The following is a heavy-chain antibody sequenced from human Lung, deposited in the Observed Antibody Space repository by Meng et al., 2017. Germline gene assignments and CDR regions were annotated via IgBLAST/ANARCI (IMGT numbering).Heavy chain of an antibody. V-gene: IGHV4-39*01. CDR2: IDNTGST. J-gene: IGHJ5*02. D-gene: IGHD1-26*01. CDR1: GGSISSSSYY. Sequence: QLQLQESGPGLVKPSETLSLSCTVSGGSISSSSYYWGWTRQPPGKGLEWIGSIDNTGSTHYNPSLKSRVSMSVGTSKNQFSLRLNSVTAADTAVYYCVRLDWELLNWFDPWGQGTLVTVSS. CDR3: VRLDWELLNWFDP.